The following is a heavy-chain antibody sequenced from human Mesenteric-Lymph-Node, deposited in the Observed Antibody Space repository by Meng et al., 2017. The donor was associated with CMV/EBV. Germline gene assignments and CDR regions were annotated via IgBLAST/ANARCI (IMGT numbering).Heavy chain of an antibody. CDR1: GFTFSSYE. V-gene: IGHV3-48*03. Sequence: GESLKISCAVSGFTFSSYEMNWVRQAPGKGLEWVAFISKSGSVINYADSVKGRFTISRDTTKNSLYLQMDNLRAEDTALYYCARVENSWSYGMDVWGRGTTVTVSS. J-gene: IGHJ6*02. CDR2: ISKSGSVI. CDR3: ARVENSWSYGMDV. D-gene: IGHD6-13*01.